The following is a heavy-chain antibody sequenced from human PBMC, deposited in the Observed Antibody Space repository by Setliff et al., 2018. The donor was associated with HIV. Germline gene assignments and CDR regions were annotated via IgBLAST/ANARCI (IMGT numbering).Heavy chain of an antibody. CDR1: GFTFDDYA. CDR3: ARDKTAVYGSANYYKSPLGF. CDR2: INWDGSDV. J-gene: IGHJ4*02. Sequence: GGSLRLSCAASGFTFDDYAMNWVRQPPGKGLEWISGINWDGSDVGYADSVKGRFTISRDNAKNSLYLEMSSLRAEDTAFYYCARDKTAVYGSANYYKSPLGFWGQGTLVTVSS. D-gene: IGHD3-10*01. V-gene: IGHV3-20*04.